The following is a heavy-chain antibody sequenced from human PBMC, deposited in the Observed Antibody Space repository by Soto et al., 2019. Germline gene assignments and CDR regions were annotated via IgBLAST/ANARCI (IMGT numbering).Heavy chain of an antibody. J-gene: IGHJ4*02. CDR3: ARDFAYFDS. CDR1: GGSIISSSYY. V-gene: IGHV4-39*07. Sequence: SETLSLTCTVSGGSIISSSYYWGWIRQPPGKGLEWIGSIYYSGSTYYNPSLKSRVSISMDTSKNQFSLNLDSVTAADTAVYFCARDFAYFDSWGQGTLVTVSS. D-gene: IGHD3-3*01. CDR2: IYYSGST.